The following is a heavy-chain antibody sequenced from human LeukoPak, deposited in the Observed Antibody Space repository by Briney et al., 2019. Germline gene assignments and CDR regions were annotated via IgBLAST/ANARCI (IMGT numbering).Heavy chain of an antibody. CDR2: IWYDGSNK. Sequence: GGSLRLSCAASGFTFSSYGMHWVRQAPGKGLEWVAVIWYDGSNKYYADSVKGRFTISRDNSKNTLYLQMNSLRAEDTAVYCCASGCSGGSCYPAVGFYYYGMDVWGQGTTVTVSS. V-gene: IGHV3-33*01. CDR3: ASGCSGGSCYPAVGFYYYGMDV. CDR1: GFTFSSYG. J-gene: IGHJ6*02. D-gene: IGHD2-15*01.